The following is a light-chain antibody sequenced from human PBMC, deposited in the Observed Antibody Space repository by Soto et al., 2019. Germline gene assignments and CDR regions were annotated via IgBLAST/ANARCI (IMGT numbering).Light chain of an antibody. CDR3: QQRTNWPPLT. CDR2: DAS. Sequence: EIVLTQSPATLSLSPGERATLSCRASQSVSSYLAWYQQTPGQAPRLLIYDASNRATGIPARFSGSGSGTDFTHTISSLEPEDFAVYYCQQRTNWPPLTFGGGTKVDIK. CDR1: QSVSSY. V-gene: IGKV3-11*01. J-gene: IGKJ4*01.